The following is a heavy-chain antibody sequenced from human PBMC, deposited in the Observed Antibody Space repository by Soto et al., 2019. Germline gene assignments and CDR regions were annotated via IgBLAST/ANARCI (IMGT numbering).Heavy chain of an antibody. CDR3: ARDRGYYGSGSYYNPRDY. CDR2: IPYDGSNK. Sequence: GGSLRLSCAASGFTFSSYAMHWVRQAPGKGLEWVAVIPYDGSNKYYADSVKGRFTISRDNSKNTLYLQMNSLRAEDTAVYYCARDRGYYGSGSYYNPRDYWGQGTLVTVSS. V-gene: IGHV3-30-3*01. D-gene: IGHD3-10*01. CDR1: GFTFSSYA. J-gene: IGHJ4*02.